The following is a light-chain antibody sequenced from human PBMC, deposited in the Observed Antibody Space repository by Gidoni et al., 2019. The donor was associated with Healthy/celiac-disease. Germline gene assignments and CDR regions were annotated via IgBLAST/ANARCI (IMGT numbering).Light chain of an antibody. V-gene: IGKV3-11*01. CDR1: QIVSSY. CDR2: DAS. J-gene: IGKJ4*01. Sequence: EIVLTQSPATLSLSPGERATLSCRASQIVSSYLAWYQQKPGQAPRLLIYDASNRATGIPARFSGSGSGTDFTLTISSLEPEDFAVYYCQQRSNWRTFGGGTKVEIK. CDR3: QQRSNWRT.